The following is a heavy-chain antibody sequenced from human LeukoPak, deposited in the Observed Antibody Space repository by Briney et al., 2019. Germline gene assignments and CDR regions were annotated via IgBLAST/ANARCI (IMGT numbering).Heavy chain of an antibody. J-gene: IGHJ4*02. CDR1: GFMFRSYW. V-gene: IGHV3-7*01. CDR3: VREIYLNGSGGIDY. D-gene: IGHD2-15*01. Sequence: GGSLRLSCAASGFMFRSYWMSWVRQAPGKGLEWVANIKEDGNEQYYVASVKGRFTISRDNAKNSLYLQINSLRAEDTAIYYCVREIYLNGSGGIDYCGQGTLVTVSS. CDR2: IKEDGNEQ.